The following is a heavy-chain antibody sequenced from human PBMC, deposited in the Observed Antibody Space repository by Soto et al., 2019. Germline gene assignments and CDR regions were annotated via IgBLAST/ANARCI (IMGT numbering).Heavy chain of an antibody. V-gene: IGHV3-21*01. CDR2: IDTTSNYI. D-gene: IGHD3-9*01. CDR3: VRDIGQYFRSGYMDV. J-gene: IGHJ6*03. CDR1: GFTFYSFS. Sequence: EVQLVESGGGLVQPGESLRLSCAASGFTFYSFSMNWVRQAAGRGPEWVSSIDTTSNYIYYADSVRGRFTISRDNAKDSLYLQMYSLRAEDTAVYYCVRDIGQYFRSGYMDVWGRGTTVTVSS.